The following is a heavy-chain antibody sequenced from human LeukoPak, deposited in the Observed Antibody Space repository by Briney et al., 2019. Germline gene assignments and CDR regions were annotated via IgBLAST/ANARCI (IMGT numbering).Heavy chain of an antibody. CDR2: IYYSGST. V-gene: IGHV4-59*01. CDR3: ARLRGNYFPDY. J-gene: IGHJ4*02. CDR1: GGSLSGYY. Sequence: AETLSLTCAVSGGSLSGYYWTWIRQPPGKGLEWIGYIYYSGSTTYNASLKSRLTISVDTSKNQFSLKLSSVTAADTAVYYCARLRGNYFPDYWGQGTLVTVSS. D-gene: IGHD4-11*01.